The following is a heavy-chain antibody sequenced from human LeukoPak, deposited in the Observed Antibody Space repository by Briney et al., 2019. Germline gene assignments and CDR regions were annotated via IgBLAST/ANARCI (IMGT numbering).Heavy chain of an antibody. Sequence: SETLSLPCTVSGDSISGYYWNWIRQPAGKGLEWIGRMYTSGSTNYNPSLQSRVIMSVDTSKNQFSLDLNSVTAADTAVYYCARGRAYYDRSGYFNYCGQGNLVTVSS. D-gene: IGHD3-22*01. CDR3: ARGRAYYDRSGYFNY. CDR1: GDSISGYY. CDR2: MYTSGST. V-gene: IGHV4-4*07. J-gene: IGHJ4*02.